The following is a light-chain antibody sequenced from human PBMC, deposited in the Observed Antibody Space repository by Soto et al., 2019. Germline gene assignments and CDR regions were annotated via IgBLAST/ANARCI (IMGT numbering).Light chain of an antibody. CDR1: SSDVGGYNY. Sequence: QSALTQPPSASGSPGQSVTISCTGTSSDVGGYNYVSWYQQHPGKAPHLMIYEVSKRPSGVPDRFSGSKYGNTAALTVSGLQAEGEADYYCSSYAGSNNFGVFGGGTKLTVL. CDR2: EVS. CDR3: SSYAGSNNFGV. V-gene: IGLV2-8*01. J-gene: IGLJ2*01.